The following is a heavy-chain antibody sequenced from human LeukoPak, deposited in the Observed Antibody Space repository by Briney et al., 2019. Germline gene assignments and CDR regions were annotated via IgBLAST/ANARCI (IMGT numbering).Heavy chain of an antibody. CDR3: ARFSDVLRYFDL. CDR1: GGSISSGGYY. Sequence: PSQTLSLTCTVSGGSISSGGYYWSWIRQHPGKGLEWIGYIYYSGSTYYNPSLKSRVTISVDTSKNQFSLRLSSVTAADTAVYYCARFSDVLRYFDLWGQGTLVTVSS. CDR2: IYYSGST. J-gene: IGHJ4*02. V-gene: IGHV4-31*03. D-gene: IGHD3-9*01.